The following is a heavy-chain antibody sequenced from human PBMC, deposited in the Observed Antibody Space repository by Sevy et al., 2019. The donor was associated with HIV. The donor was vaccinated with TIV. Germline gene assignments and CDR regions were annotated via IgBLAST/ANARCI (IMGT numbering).Heavy chain of an antibody. CDR2: INHSGST. CDR1: GGSFSGYY. V-gene: IGHV4-34*01. CDR3: ARGHVGSDVYYYYYGMDV. Sequence: SETLSLTCAVYGGSFSGYYWSWMRRPPGKGLEWIGEINHSGSTNYSPSLKSRVTISVDTSKNQFSLKLTSVTAADTGVYFCARGHVGSDVYYYYYGMDVWGQGTPVTVSS. D-gene: IGHD6-25*01. J-gene: IGHJ6*02.